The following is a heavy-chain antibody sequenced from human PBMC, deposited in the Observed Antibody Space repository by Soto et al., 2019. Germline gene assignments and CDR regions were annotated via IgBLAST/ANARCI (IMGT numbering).Heavy chain of an antibody. CDR2: INPNGGLT. CDR3: ARESGGATATLDYYYFYMDV. V-gene: IGHV1-2*02. J-gene: IGHJ6*03. D-gene: IGHD5-12*01. CDR1: GDSFNDYY. Sequence: VQLVQSGAEVKKPGASVKVSCKTSGDSFNDYYIHWVRQAPGQGLEWMGWINPNGGLTKHAQKCQGRVTVTSDTSIRTVYLDLSSLRADDTAVYYCARESGGATATLDYYYFYMDVWGKGTTVTVSS.